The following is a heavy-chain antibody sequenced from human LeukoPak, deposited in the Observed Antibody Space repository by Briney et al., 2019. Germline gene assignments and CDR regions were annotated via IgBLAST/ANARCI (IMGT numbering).Heavy chain of an antibody. V-gene: IGHV4-59*08. J-gene: IGHJ4*02. CDR3: ARQHYYFDY. CDR2: IFDSGDT. CDR1: GGSISHYY. Sequence: RPSETLSLPCPVSGGSISHYYWSWIRQPPGKGLEWIAYIFDSGDTNYNPSLKSRVTISLDTSKNQFSLRLRSVTAADTAVYYCARQHYYFDYWGQGSLVTVSS.